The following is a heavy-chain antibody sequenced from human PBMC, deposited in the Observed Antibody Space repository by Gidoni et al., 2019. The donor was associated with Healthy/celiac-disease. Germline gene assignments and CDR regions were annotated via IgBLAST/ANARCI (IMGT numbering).Heavy chain of an antibody. CDR1: GFTFSSSA. D-gene: IGHD3-16*02. Sequence: EVQRLESVGGLVQPGGSLRRSGAASGFTFSSSAMSWVRQAQGKGLGWVSASSGSCGSTYYADSVKGRFTISRDNPKNTLYLQMSSLRAEDTAVYYCAKDRIYDYVWGSYRGDYWGQGTLVTVSS. CDR3: AKDRIYDYVWGSYRGDY. CDR2: SSGSCGST. J-gene: IGHJ4*02. V-gene: IGHV3-23*01.